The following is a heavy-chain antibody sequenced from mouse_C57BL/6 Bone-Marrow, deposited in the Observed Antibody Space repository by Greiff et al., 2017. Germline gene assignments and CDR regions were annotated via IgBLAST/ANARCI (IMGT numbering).Heavy chain of an antibody. D-gene: IGHD1-1*01. CDR3: ASPITTVVATPFAY. Sequence: VQLQQSVAELVRPGASVKLSCTASGFNIKNTYMPWVKQRPEQGLEWIGRIDPANGNTKYAPKFQGKATITADTSSNTAYLQLSSLTSEDTAIYYCASPITTVVATPFAYWGQGTLVTVSA. CDR1: GFNIKNTY. CDR2: IDPANGNT. V-gene: IGHV14-3*01. J-gene: IGHJ3*01.